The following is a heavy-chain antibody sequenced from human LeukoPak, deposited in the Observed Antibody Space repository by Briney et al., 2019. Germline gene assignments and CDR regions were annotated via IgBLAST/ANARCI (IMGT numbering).Heavy chain of an antibody. V-gene: IGHV4-61*02. J-gene: IGHJ4*02. Sequence: SQTLSLTCTVSGGSISSGSYYWSWIRQPAGKGLEWIGRIYTSGSTNYNPSLKSRVTISVDTSKNQFSLKLSSVTAADTAVYYCARDSSSWSFDYWGQGTLVTVSS. CDR3: ARDSSSWSFDY. CDR2: IYTSGST. D-gene: IGHD6-13*01. CDR1: GGSISSGSYY.